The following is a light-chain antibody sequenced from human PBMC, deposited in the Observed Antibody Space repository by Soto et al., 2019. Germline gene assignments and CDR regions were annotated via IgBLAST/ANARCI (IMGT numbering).Light chain of an antibody. CDR3: QQDGLAPRSVFT. V-gene: IGKV1-9*01. J-gene: IGKJ1*01. CDR1: RGISSY. Sequence: DIQLTQSPSFLSASVGDRVTITCRASRGISSYLAWYQQKPGKAPRLLIYAASTLQSGVPSRFSGSGSGTDFTPTISRLEVEDLAVDYCQQDGLAPRSVFTFGQGTKVDIK. CDR2: AAS.